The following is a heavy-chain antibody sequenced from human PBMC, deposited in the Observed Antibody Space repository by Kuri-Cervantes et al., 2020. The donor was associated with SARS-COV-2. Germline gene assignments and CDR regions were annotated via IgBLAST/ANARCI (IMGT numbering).Heavy chain of an antibody. D-gene: IGHD3-3*01. J-gene: IGHJ5*02. CDR1: GYSISSSTYY. CDR2: IYYSGST. V-gene: IGHV4-39*01. Sequence: GSLRLSCTVSGYSISSSTYYWGWIRQPPGKGPEWIGSIYYSGSTYYNPSLKSRVTISVDTSKNQFSLKLSSVTAADTAVYYCARQMMSSITIFGVVITRNWFDPWGQGTLVTVSS. CDR3: ARQMMSSITIFGVVITRNWFDP.